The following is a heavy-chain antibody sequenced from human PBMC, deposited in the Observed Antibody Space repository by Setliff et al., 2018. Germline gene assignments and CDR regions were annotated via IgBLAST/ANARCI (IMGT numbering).Heavy chain of an antibody. Sequence: NPSETLSLTCAVSGYSISSGYYWGWIRQPPGKGLEWIGSIYHSGSTYYNPSLKSRVTISVDTSKNQFSLKLGSVTAADTAVYYCARSAGYSSSWYNYYYGMDVWGQGTTVTVSS. V-gene: IGHV4-38-2*01. CDR2: IYHSGST. D-gene: IGHD6-13*01. CDR3: ARSAGYSSSWYNYYYGMDV. CDR1: GYSISSGYY. J-gene: IGHJ6*02.